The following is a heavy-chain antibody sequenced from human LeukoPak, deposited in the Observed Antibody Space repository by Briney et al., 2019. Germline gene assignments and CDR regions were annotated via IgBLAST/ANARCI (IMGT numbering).Heavy chain of an antibody. CDR2: IIPILGIA. CDR1: GGTFSSYT. CDR3: ARSYCSSTSCYSDY. Sequence: SVKVPCKASGGTFSSYTISWVRQAPGQGLEWMGRIIPILGIANYAQKFQGRVTVTADKSTSTAYMELSSLRSEDTAVYYCARSYCSSTSCYSDYWGQGTLVTVSS. D-gene: IGHD2-2*01. J-gene: IGHJ4*02. V-gene: IGHV1-69*02.